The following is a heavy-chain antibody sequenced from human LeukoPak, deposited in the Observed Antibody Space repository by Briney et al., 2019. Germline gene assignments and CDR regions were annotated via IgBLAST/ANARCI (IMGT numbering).Heavy chain of an antibody. D-gene: IGHD3-10*02. J-gene: IGHJ6*02. CDR3: SRSDHVHYYYHGMDV. CDR1: GGSISTYH. CDR2: IYVGGYT. Sequence: PSETLPLTCTVSGGSISTYHWNWIRQPGGKGLEWIGRIYVGGYTNYNPALKSRVTVSADTSKNQFSPKLRSVTAADTAVYFCSRSDHVHYYYHGMDVWGQGITVTVSS. V-gene: IGHV4-4*07.